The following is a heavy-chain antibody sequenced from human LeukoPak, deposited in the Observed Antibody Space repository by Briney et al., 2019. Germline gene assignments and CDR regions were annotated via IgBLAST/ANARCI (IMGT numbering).Heavy chain of an antibody. Sequence: ASVKVSCKVSGYTLTELSMHWVRQAPGKGLEWMGGFDPEDGETIYAQKFQGRVTMTEDTSTDTAYMELSSLRSEDAAVYYCATGDTAMVTPSFDYWGQGTLVIVSS. J-gene: IGHJ4*02. CDR3: ATGDTAMVTPSFDY. V-gene: IGHV1-24*01. CDR1: GYTLTELS. CDR2: FDPEDGET. D-gene: IGHD5-18*01.